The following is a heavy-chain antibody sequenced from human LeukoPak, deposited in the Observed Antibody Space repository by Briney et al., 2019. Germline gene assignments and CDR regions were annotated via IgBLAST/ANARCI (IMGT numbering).Heavy chain of an antibody. J-gene: IGHJ6*03. CDR3: ARVCSGTYSQYYYYYMDV. V-gene: IGHV4-34*01. D-gene: IGHD1-26*01. CDR1: GASFSGYY. Sequence: PSETLSLTCAVYGASFSGYYWSWIRQPPGKGLEWVGEINHSGSTNYNTSLKSRVTISVDTSKNQFSLKLSSVTAADTAVYYCARVCSGTYSQYYYYYMDVWVKGTTVTISS. CDR2: INHSGST.